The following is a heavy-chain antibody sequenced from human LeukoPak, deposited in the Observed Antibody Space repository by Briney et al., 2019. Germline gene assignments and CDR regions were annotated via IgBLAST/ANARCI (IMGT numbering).Heavy chain of an antibody. Sequence: SETLSLTCAVYGGSFSGYYWSWIRQPPGKGLEWIGEINHSGSTNYNPSLKSRVTISVDTSKNQFSLKLSPVTAADTAVYYCARGGVYWGQGTLVTVSS. V-gene: IGHV4-34*01. J-gene: IGHJ4*02. CDR3: ARGGVY. D-gene: IGHD2-8*01. CDR2: INHSGST. CDR1: GGSFSGYY.